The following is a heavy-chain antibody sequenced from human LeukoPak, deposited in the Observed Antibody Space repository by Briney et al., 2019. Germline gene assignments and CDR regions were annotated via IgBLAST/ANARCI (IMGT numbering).Heavy chain of an antibody. CDR1: GYTFTGYY. CDR3: ARDLGYDFWSGYHQAFDI. V-gene: IGHV1-2*02. Sequence: ASVKVSCKASGYTFTGYYMHWVRQAPGQGLEWMGWINPNSGGTNYAQKFQGRVTMTRDTSISTAYMELSRLRSDDTAVYYCARDLGYDFWSGYHQAFDIWGQGTMVTVSS. CDR2: INPNSGGT. J-gene: IGHJ3*02. D-gene: IGHD3-3*01.